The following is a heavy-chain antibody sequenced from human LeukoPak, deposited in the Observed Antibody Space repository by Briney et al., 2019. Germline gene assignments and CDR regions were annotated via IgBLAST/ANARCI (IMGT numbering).Heavy chain of an antibody. D-gene: IGHD3-22*01. J-gene: IGHJ4*02. CDR2: LRSDGTDH. CDR3: GKHDSSSYY. CDR1: GFIFSTYG. Sequence: PGGSLRLSCAASGFIFSTYGMHWVRQAPGKGPEWVAFLRSDGTDHHYADSVQGRFTISRDNSKSTLFLQMNSLRAEDTAVYYCGKHDSSSYYWGQGTLVTVSS. V-gene: IGHV3-30*02.